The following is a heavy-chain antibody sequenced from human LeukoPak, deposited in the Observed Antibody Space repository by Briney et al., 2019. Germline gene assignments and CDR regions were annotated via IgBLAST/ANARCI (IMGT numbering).Heavy chain of an antibody. CDR3: ARLRNDYSMYYFDY. V-gene: IGHV4-39*01. D-gene: IGHD4-11*01. CDR1: GGSISSSSYY. CDR2: IYYSGST. J-gene: IGHJ4*02. Sequence: SETLSLTCTISGGSISSSSYYWGWIRQPPGKGLEWIGSIYYSGSTYYNPSLKSRVTISVDTSKNQFSLKLSSVTAADTAVYYCARLRNDYSMYYFDYWGQGTLVTVSS.